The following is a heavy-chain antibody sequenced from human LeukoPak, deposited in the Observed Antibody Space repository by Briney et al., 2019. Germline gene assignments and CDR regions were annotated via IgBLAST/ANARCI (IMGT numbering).Heavy chain of an antibody. V-gene: IGHV4-39*01. CDR2: IYYSETT. Sequence: SETLSLTCTVSGDSISSSLYYWGWIRQPPGRGLEWIGTIYYSETTYYNPSLKSRVTISVDTSKNQFALNLSSVTAADTAVYYCARQGDNRGYSTLDYWGQGTLVTVSS. D-gene: IGHD3-22*01. CDR3: ARQGDNRGYSTLDY. J-gene: IGHJ4*02. CDR1: GDSISSSLYY.